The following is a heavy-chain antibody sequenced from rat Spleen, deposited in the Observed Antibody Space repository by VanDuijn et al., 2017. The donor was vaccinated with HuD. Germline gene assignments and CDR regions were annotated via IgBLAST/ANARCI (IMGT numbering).Heavy chain of an antibody. Sequence: QVQLKESGPGLVQPSQTPSLTCTVSGFSLISNTIHWVRQPPGKGLEWMGGIWGDGSTDYNSALKSRLRISRDTSKSQVFLKMNNLQTEDTAMYFCASQYYYDGYYRDYWGQGVMVTVSS. CDR1: GFSLISNT. J-gene: IGHJ2*01. CDR3: ASQYYYDGYYRDY. D-gene: IGHD1-12*03. CDR2: IWGDGST. V-gene: IGHV2-1*01.